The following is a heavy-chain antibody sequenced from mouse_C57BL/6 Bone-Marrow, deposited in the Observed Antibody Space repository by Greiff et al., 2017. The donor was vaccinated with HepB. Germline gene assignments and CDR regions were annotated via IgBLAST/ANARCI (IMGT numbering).Heavy chain of an antibody. CDR1: GFNIKDDY. V-gene: IGHV14-4*01. D-gene: IGHD1-1*01. Sequence: EVQLQQSGAELVRPGASVKLSCTASGFNIKDDYMHWVKQRPEQGLEWIGWIDPENGDTEYASKFQGKATITADTSSNTAYMQLRSLTSEDTAVYYCTLYYGSPLYAMDYWGQGTSVTVSS. J-gene: IGHJ4*01. CDR2: IDPENGDT. CDR3: TLYYGSPLYAMDY.